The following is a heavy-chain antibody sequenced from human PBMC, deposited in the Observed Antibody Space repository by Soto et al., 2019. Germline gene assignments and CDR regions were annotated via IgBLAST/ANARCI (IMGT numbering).Heavy chain of an antibody. Sequence: QVQLVQSGVEVKKPGASVKVSCKASGYTFTSYGIIWVRQAPGQGLEWMGSITAYNGNTNYAQKLQGRVTMTTDTDARTAYMELKRLRSDDTAVYYCARDRAVAGLPKSLKPYGCDYWGQGTLVNVS. CDR2: ITAYNGNT. D-gene: IGHD6-19*01. CDR1: GYTFTSYG. V-gene: IGHV1-18*01. J-gene: IGHJ4*02. CDR3: ARDRAVAGLPKSLKPYGCDY.